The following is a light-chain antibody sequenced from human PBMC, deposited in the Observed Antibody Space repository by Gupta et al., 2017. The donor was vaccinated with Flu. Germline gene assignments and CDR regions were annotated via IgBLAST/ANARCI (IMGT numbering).Light chain of an antibody. CDR3: SSYTSISTVV. V-gene: IGLV2-14*01. CDR1: RSDVGDYNC. Sequence: QSALTQPASVSGSPGQSITISCTGTRSDVGDYNCVSWYQQHPGKAPKLMLYDVSNRPSGVSNRFSGSNSGNTASLTISGLQPEDEADYYCSSYTSISTVVFGGGTKLTVL. J-gene: IGLJ2*01. CDR2: DVS.